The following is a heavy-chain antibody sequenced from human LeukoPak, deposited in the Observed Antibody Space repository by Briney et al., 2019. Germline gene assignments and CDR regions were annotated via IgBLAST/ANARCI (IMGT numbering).Heavy chain of an antibody. CDR3: AKARSGATGFCDY. CDR2: ISYDGSHK. V-gene: IGHV3-30*18. D-gene: IGHD1-26*01. CDR1: GFTFSSYG. J-gene: IGHJ4*02. Sequence: GGSLRLSCAASGFTFSSYGMHWVRQAPGKGLEWVAVISYDGSHKYYADSVKGRFTISRDNSKNTLYLQMNSLRAEDTAVYYCAKARSGATGFCDYWGQGTLVTVSS.